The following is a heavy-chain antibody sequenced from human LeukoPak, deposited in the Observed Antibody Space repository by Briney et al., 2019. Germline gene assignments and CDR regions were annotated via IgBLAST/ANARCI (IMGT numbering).Heavy chain of an antibody. CDR1: GYTFTSYY. CDR3: ARGIGDRFRLQHVIDY. J-gene: IGHJ4*02. Sequence: GASVKVSCKASGYTFTSYYMHWVRQAPGQGLEWMGIINPSGGSTSYAQKFQGRVTMTRDMSTSTVYMELSSLRSEDTAVYYCARGIGDRFRLQHVIDYRGQGTLVTVSS. V-gene: IGHV1-46*01. D-gene: IGHD2-21*02. CDR2: INPSGGST.